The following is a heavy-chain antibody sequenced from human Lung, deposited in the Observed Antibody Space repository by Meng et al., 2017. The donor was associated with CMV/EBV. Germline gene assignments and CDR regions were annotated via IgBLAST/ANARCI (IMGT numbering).Heavy chain of an antibody. Sequence: SXXVSXKASGGTFSSYAISWVRQAPGRGLEWMGGIIPILGIANYAQKFQGRVTITADKSTSTAYMELSSLRSEDTAVYYCARARDYYGSGSHAFDIWGQGTXVTVSS. V-gene: IGHV1-69*10. D-gene: IGHD3-10*01. CDR2: IIPILGIA. J-gene: IGHJ3*02. CDR1: GGTFSSYA. CDR3: ARARDYYGSGSHAFDI.